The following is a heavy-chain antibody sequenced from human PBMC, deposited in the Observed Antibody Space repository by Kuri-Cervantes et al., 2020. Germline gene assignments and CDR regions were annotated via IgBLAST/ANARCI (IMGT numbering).Heavy chain of an antibody. J-gene: IGHJ6*03. CDR2: IIPIFGTA. CDR1: GGTFSSYA. D-gene: IGHD3-10*01. V-gene: IGHV1-69*13. CDR3: AREPSYGVQGFGYMDV. Sequence: SVKVSCKASGGTFSSYAISWVRRAPGQGLEWMGGIIPIFGTANYAQKFLGRVTITADESTSTAYMELSSLGSEDTAVYYCAREPSYGVQGFGYMDVWGKGTTVTVSS.